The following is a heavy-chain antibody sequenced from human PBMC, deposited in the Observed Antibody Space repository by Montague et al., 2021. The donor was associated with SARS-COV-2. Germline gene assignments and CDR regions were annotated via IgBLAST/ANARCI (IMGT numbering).Heavy chain of an antibody. Sequence: SETLSLTCTVSGGSISSSSYYWGWIRQPPGKGLERIGSIYYSGSTYYNSSLKSRVTISVDTSKNQFSLKLSSVTAADTAVYYCASGWLRGYFDPWGQGTLVTVSS. V-gene: IGHV4-39*07. CDR1: GGSISSSSYY. J-gene: IGHJ5*02. CDR2: IYYSGST. CDR3: ASGWLRGYFDP. D-gene: IGHD5-24*01.